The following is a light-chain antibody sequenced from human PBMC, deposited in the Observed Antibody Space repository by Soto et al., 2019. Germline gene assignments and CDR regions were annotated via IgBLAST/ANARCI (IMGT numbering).Light chain of an antibody. Sequence: DIQMTQSPSTLSASVGDRVTITCRASQSISSWLAWYQQKPGKAPKLLIYDAPSLESGVPSRFSGSGSGTEFTLTISSLQPDDFATYYCQQYSDSSGAFGQGTKVDIK. J-gene: IGKJ1*01. CDR1: QSISSW. V-gene: IGKV1-5*01. CDR3: QQYSDSSGA. CDR2: DAP.